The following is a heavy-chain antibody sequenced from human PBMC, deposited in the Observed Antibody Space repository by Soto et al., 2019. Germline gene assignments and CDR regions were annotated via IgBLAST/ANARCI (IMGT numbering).Heavy chain of an antibody. J-gene: IGHJ4*02. D-gene: IGHD3-9*01. Sequence: VQVVESGGALVQPGGSLRLSCTVSGFTFEGFWMSWVRQAPGRGPQWVAYIDHGGRETHHVDSVRGRFTISRDNAQNSLYRQVNSLGVEDTAIYYCARDRADDRYWGQGTVVTVSS. CDR2: IDHGGRET. V-gene: IGHV3-7*04. CDR3: ARDRADDRY. CDR1: GFTFEGFW.